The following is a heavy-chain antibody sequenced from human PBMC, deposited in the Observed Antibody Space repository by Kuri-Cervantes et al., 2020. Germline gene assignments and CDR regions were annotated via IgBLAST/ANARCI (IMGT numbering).Heavy chain of an antibody. V-gene: IGHV3-33*01. D-gene: IGHD4-11*01. J-gene: IGHJ6*02. CDR1: GFIFSNYG. Sequence: GESLKISCEASGFIFSNYGMHWVRQAPGKGLEWVAVIWYDGSNKYYADSVKGRFTISRDNSKNTLYLQMNSLRAEDTAVYYCARERGNYRAVDNGMDVWGQGTTVTVSS. CDR3: ARERGNYRAVDNGMDV. CDR2: IWYDGSNK.